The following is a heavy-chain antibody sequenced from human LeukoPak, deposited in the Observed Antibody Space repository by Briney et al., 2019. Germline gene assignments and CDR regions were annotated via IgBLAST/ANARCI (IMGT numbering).Heavy chain of an antibody. CDR1: GFAVSSNY. D-gene: IGHD5-12*01. Sequence: PGGSLRLSCEASGFAVSSNYISWVRQAPGKGLEWVSIVYSDGSIFHADSVKGRFTMSRDISRNTLDLQMNSLRVEDTAAYFCARDRHRYRGINGDGDAFDVWGKGQWSPSLQ. J-gene: IGHJ3*01. V-gene: IGHV3-53*01. CDR2: VYSDGSI. CDR3: ARDRHRYRGINGDGDAFDV.